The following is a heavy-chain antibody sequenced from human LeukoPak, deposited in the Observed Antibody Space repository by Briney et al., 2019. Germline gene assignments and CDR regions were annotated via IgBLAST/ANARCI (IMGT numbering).Heavy chain of an antibody. CDR1: GYTFTSYY. CDR3: AREVVVTAPKDY. D-gene: IGHD2-21*02. Sequence: GASVKVSCKASGYTFTSYYMHWVRQAPGQGLEWMGIINPSGGSTSYAQKFQGRVTMTRDMSTSTVYMELSSLRSEDTAVYYCAREVVVTAPKDYWGQGTLVTVSS. J-gene: IGHJ4*02. CDR2: INPSGGST. V-gene: IGHV1-46*01.